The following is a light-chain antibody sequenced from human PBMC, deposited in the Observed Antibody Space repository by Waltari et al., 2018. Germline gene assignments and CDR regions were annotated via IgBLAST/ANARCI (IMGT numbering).Light chain of an antibody. CDR2: GAS. CDR3: QQYGSSPPT. CDR1: QSVSSSY. Sequence: EIVLTQSPGTLSLSQGERATLSCRASQSVSSSYLAWYQQKPGQAPRLLISGASSRATGIPDRFRGRGSGTDFTLTISRLEPEDFAVYYGQQYGSSPPTFGQGTKVEIK. J-gene: IGKJ1*01. V-gene: IGKV3-20*01.